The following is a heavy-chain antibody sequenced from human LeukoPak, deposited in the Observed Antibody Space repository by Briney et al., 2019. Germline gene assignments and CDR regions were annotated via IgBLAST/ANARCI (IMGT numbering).Heavy chain of an antibody. CDR3: ASPASRDGYNEGANY. CDR1: GYTFTSYD. CDR2: MNPNSGNT. J-gene: IGHJ4*02. D-gene: IGHD5-24*01. V-gene: IGHV1-8*01. Sequence: ASVKVSCKASGYTFTSYDINWVRQATGQGLEWMGWMNPNSGNTGYAQKFQGRVTMTRNTSISTAYMELSSLRSDDTAVYYCASPASRDGYNEGANYWGQGTLVTVSS.